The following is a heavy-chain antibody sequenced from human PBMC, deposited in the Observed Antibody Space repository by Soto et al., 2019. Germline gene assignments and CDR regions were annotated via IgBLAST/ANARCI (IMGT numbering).Heavy chain of an antibody. D-gene: IGHD6-19*01. V-gene: IGHV3-30-3*01. Sequence: QVQLVESGGGVVQPGRSLRLSCSASKFTFSSYAMHWVRQAPGKGLEWVAVISYDGSHKNHADSVKGRFIISRNTAEDTLYLHMNSLRTAATAVYYCAREEAVIFDTWGQGTLVTVSS. CDR2: ISYDGSHK. J-gene: IGHJ4*02. CDR3: AREEAVIFDT. CDR1: KFTFSSYA.